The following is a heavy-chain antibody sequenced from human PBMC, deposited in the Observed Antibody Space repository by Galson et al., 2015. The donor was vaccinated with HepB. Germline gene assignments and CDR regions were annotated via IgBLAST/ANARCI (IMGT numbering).Heavy chain of an antibody. Sequence: SLRLSCAASGFSLSDYSMNWVRQAPGKGPEWISSISSYNTYYADSVKGRFTISRDNAKNSLFLQMDSLRADDTAVYYCARPLGCSATRCYRGTHYYYFMDVWGKGTTVTVSS. CDR3: ARPLGCSATRCYRGTHYYYFMDV. D-gene: IGHD2-15*01. V-gene: IGHV3-69-1*01. CDR2: ISSYNT. J-gene: IGHJ6*03. CDR1: GFSLSDYS.